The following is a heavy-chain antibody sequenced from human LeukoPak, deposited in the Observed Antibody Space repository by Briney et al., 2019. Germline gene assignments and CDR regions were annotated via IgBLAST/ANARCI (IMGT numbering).Heavy chain of an antibody. J-gene: IGHJ4*02. D-gene: IGHD3-3*01. V-gene: IGHV3-64*02. Sequence: PGGSLRLSCAASGFTFSRYAMYWVRQAPGKGLECVSAISSDGGSTYYADSVKGRFSISRDTSKKTMFLQMGSLRAEDMAIYYCATGRYDFWGGSTLDYRGQGALVTVSS. CDR3: ATGRYDFWGGSTLDY. CDR1: GFTFSRYA. CDR2: ISSDGGST.